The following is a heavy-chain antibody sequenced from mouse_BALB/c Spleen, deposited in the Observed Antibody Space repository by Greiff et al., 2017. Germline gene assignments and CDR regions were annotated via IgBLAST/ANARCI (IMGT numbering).Heavy chain of an antibody. CDR3: ARSDRYGDYYAMDY. CDR2: ISSGSSTI. Sequence: EVKVEESGGGLVQPGGSRKLSCAASGFTFSSFGMHWVRQAPEKGLEWVAYISSGSSTIYYADTVKGRFTISRDNPKNTLFLQMTSLRSEDTAMYYCARSDRYGDYYAMDYWGQGTSVTVSS. V-gene: IGHV5-17*02. D-gene: IGHD2-14*01. CDR1: GFTFSSFG. J-gene: IGHJ4*01.